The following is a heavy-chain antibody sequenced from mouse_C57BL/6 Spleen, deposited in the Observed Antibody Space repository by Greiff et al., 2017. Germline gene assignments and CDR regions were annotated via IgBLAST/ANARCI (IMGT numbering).Heavy chain of an antibody. CDR2: ISGGGGNT. V-gene: IGHV5-9*01. CDR1: GVTFSSYT. Sequence: EVKLVESGGGLVKPGGSLKLSCAASGVTFSSYTMSWVRQTPETRLAWVATISGGGGNTYYPDSVKGRFTISSDNAKNTLYLQMSSLRSEDTALYYCASYYYGSSYWFAYWGQGTLVTVSA. CDR3: ASYYYGSSYWFAY. J-gene: IGHJ3*01. D-gene: IGHD1-1*01.